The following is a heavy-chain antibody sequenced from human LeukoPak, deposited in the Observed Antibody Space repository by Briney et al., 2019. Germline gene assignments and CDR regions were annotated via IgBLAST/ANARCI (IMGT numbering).Heavy chain of an antibody. CDR1: GYTFTSYY. CDR3: ARAEKYYDFWSGYYKPDYFDY. J-gene: IGHJ4*02. Sequence: ASVKVSCKASGYTFTSYYMHWVRQAPGQGLEWMGIINPSGGSTSYAQKFQGRVTMTRDTSTSTVYMELSSLRSEDTAVYYCARAEKYYDFWSGYYKPDYFDYWGQGTLVTVSS. CDR2: INPSGGST. V-gene: IGHV1-46*01. D-gene: IGHD3-3*01.